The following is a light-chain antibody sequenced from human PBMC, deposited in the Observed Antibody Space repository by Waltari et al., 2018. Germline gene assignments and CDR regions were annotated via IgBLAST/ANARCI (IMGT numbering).Light chain of an antibody. CDR2: DES. CDR3: QQRSNLWT. V-gene: IGKV3-11*01. Sequence: ETVLTQSPATLSLSPGERATLSCRASQSISSHLAWYQQKPGQPPRLLIYDESKRATGIPARFSCSGSGTDFTLTISSREPEDFAVYYCQQRSNLWTFGQGTKVEIK. J-gene: IGKJ1*01. CDR1: QSISSH.